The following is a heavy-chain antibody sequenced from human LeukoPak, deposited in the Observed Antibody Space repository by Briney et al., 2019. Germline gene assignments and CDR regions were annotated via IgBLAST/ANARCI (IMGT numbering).Heavy chain of an antibody. CDR3: ARGGNSGFLPDY. V-gene: IGHV3-43*02. CDR2: LRHDGTNI. CDR1: GFNFNEHG. D-gene: IGHD4-23*01. J-gene: IGHJ4*02. Sequence: PGGSLRLSCTASGFNFNEHGMHWVRQAPGKGLEWVAFLRHDGTNIYYADSVKGRFTISRDNSKNSLYLQMNSLRTEDTALYYCARGGNSGFLPDYWGQGTLVTVSS.